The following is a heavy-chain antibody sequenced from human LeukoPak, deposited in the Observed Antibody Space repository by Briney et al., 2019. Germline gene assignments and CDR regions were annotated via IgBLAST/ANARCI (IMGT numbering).Heavy chain of an antibody. V-gene: IGHV1-18*04. CDR3: ARDPSLIVGASISFFDY. J-gene: IGHJ4*02. CDR2: INTYNGNT. Sequence: ASVKVSCKASGYTLSSYGVSWVRQARGQGLEWMGWINTYNGNTKYAQKFQGRVTMTTDTSTSTAYMDLRSLRSDDTAVYYCARDPSLIVGASISFFDYWGQGTLVTVSS. CDR1: GYTLSSYG. D-gene: IGHD1-26*01.